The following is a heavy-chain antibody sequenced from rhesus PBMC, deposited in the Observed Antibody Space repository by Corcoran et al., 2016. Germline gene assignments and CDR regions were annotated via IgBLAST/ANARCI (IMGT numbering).Heavy chain of an antibody. CDR3: TSDPRGSGWFDY. CDR1: GGSISSSY. CDR2: IYGSGSNT. Sequence: QVQLQESGPGVVKPSETLSLTCAVSGGSISSSYWSWIRQAPGKGLEWFGYIYGSGSNTNSNPSLKSRVTLSVDTSKNQLSLRLSSVTAADTAVYFCTSDPRGSGWFDYWGQGVLVTVSS. V-gene: IGHV4-169*02. J-gene: IGHJ4*01. D-gene: IGHD6-31*01.